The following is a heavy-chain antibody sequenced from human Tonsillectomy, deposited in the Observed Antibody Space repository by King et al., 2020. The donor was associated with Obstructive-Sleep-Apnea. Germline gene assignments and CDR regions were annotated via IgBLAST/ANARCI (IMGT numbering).Heavy chain of an antibody. D-gene: IGHD3-16*01. V-gene: IGHV3-23*04. CDR3: AKDRWGSYFDS. CDR1: GFTFSTYA. Sequence: VQLVESGGGLVQPGGSLRLSCAASGFTFSTYAMTWVRQAPGKGLEWVSTISDNGANTYYTDSLKGRFTISRDNSKDTLYLQMNSLRAEDTAVYYCAKDRWGSYFDSWGQGIEVTVSP. J-gene: IGHJ4*02. CDR2: ISDNGANT.